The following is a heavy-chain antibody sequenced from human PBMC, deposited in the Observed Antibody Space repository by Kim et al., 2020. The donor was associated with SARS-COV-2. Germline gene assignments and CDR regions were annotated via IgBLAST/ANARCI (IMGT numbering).Heavy chain of an antibody. CDR1: GYTFTSYD. CDR3: AIVFYDFWSGYYGGGAFDI. J-gene: IGHJ3*02. D-gene: IGHD3-3*01. Sequence: ASVKVSCKASGYTFTSYDINWVRQATGQGLEWMGWMNPNSGNTGYAQKFQGRVTMTRNTSISTAYMELSSLRSEDTAVYYCAIVFYDFWSGYYGGGAFDIWGQGTMVTVSS. CDR2: MNPNSGNT. V-gene: IGHV1-8*01.